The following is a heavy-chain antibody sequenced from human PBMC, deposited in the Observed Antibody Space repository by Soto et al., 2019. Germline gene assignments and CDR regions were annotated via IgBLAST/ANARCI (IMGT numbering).Heavy chain of an antibody. CDR2: IYPGDSDT. CDR1: GYSFTSYW. J-gene: IGHJ6*02. CDR3: ARHRAAAENYYYYGMDV. Sequence: GESLKISCKGSGYSFTSYWIGWVRQMPGKGLEWMGIIYPGDSDTRYSPSFQGQVTISADKSISTAYLQWSSMKASDTAMYYCARHRAAAENYYYYGMDVWGQGTTVTVSS. D-gene: IGHD6-13*01. V-gene: IGHV5-51*01.